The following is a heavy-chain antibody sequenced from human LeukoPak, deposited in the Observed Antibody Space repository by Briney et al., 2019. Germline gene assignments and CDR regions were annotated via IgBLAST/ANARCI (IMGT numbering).Heavy chain of an antibody. CDR2: IKQDGSEK. CDR1: GFTLSRYW. J-gene: IGHJ4*02. V-gene: IGHV3-7*01. CDR3: AREDESSGQYDY. D-gene: IGHD3-22*01. Sequence: TGGSLTLSCAVSGFTLSRYWMSWVRQAPGKGLEWVANIKQDGSEKYYVDPERGRFTISRDNDKNSLYLQMNSLRAEETAVFYCAREDESSGQYDYWGAGTLV.